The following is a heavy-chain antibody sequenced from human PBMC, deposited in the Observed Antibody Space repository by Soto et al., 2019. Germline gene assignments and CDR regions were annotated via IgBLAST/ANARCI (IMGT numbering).Heavy chain of an antibody. CDR3: ARDIVATILGRSHNWFAP. CDR2: IWYDGSNK. CDR1: GFTFSSYG. D-gene: IGHD5-12*01. V-gene: IGHV3-33*01. Sequence: GGSLRLSCAASGFTFSSYGMHWVRQAPGKGLEWVAVIWYDGSNKYYADSVKGRFTISRDNSKNTLYLQMNSLRAEDTAVYYCARDIVATILGRSHNWFAPWGQGTLVTVSS. J-gene: IGHJ5*02.